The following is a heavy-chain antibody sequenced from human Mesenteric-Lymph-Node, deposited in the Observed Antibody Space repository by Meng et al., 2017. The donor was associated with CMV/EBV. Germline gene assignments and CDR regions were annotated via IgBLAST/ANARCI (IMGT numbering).Heavy chain of an antibody. CDR2: INSDGSST. D-gene: IGHD3-3*01. CDR1: GFTFSTYW. Sequence: GESLKISCAASGFTFSTYWMHWVRQAPGKGLVWVSRINSDGSSTSYGDSVKGRFTISRDNAKNTLYLQMNSLRAEDTAVYYCARDRFLEWFAVGGMDVWGQGTTVTVSS. CDR3: ARDRFLEWFAVGGMDV. J-gene: IGHJ6*02. V-gene: IGHV3-74*01.